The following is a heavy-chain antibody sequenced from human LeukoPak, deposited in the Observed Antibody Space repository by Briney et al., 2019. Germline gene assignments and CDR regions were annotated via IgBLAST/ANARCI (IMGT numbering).Heavy chain of an antibody. V-gene: IGHV3-33*01. Sequence: GGSLRLSCVASGITFSSFGMHWVRQAPGKGLEWVAFMWFDGSNEYYTDSVKGRFTISRDNSKKTLYLQMNSLRAEDTAVYYCARDSPVTAGPFDPWGQGTLVTVSS. D-gene: IGHD4-11*01. CDR3: ARDSPVTAGPFDP. CDR2: MWFDGSNE. J-gene: IGHJ5*02. CDR1: GITFSSFG.